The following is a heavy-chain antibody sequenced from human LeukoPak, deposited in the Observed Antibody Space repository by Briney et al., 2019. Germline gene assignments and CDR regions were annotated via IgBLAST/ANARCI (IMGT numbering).Heavy chain of an antibody. V-gene: IGHV3-23*01. Sequence: HPGGSLRLSCAASGFTFSSYAMTWVRQAPGKGLEWVSAISGSGGSTYYADSVKGRFTISRDNSKNTLYLQMNSLRAEDTAVYYCAKVLRFLEWSGDYWGQGTLVTVSS. J-gene: IGHJ4*02. D-gene: IGHD3-3*01. CDR3: AKVLRFLEWSGDY. CDR1: GFTFSSYA. CDR2: ISGSGGST.